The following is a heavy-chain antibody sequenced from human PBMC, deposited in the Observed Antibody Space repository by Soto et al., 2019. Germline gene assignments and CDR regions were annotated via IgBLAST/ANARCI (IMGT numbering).Heavy chain of an antibody. J-gene: IGHJ4*02. CDR3: ARDFGSESWYYYGSGSRNYFDY. V-gene: IGHV1-69*13. CDR2: IIPIFGTA. Sequence: SVKVSCKASGGTFSSYAISWVRQAPGQGLEWMGGIIPIFGTANYAQKFQGRVTITADESTSTAYMELSSLRSEDTAVYYCARDFGSESWYYYGSGSRNYFDYWGQGTLVTVSS. CDR1: GGTFSSYA. D-gene: IGHD3-10*01.